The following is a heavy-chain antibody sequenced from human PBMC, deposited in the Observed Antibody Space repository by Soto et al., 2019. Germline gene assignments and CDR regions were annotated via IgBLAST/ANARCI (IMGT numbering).Heavy chain of an antibody. CDR1: GFTFSSYW. J-gene: IGHJ4*02. CDR2: TNSDGRDT. CDR3: ARDRGWSIFDY. V-gene: IGHV3-74*01. D-gene: IGHD6-19*01. Sequence: EVQLVESGGGLVQPGGSLRLSCAASGFTFSSYWMYWVRQAPGKGLVWVSRTNSDGRDTSYADSVKGRFTISRDNAKNTLYLQMNSLRAEDTAVYYGARDRGWSIFDYWGQGTLVTVSS.